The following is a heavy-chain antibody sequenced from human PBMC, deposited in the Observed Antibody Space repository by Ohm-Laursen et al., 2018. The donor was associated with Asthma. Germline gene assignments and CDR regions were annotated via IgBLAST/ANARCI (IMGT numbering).Heavy chain of an antibody. CDR3: FLSGYILEY. CDR2: MYYSGST. V-gene: IGHV4-39*01. J-gene: IGHJ1*01. D-gene: IGHD3-3*01. Sequence: GTLSFTCIVSGGSIDRSNYYWGWIRQPPGKGLEWIGSMYYSGSTYLNPSLKSRVAISVDTAKTQFSLKLSSVTPADTAVYFCFLSGYILEYWGQGSLVAVSS. CDR1: GGSIDRSNYY.